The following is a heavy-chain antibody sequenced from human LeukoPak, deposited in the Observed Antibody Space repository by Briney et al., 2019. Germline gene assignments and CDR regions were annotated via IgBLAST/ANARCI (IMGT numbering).Heavy chain of an antibody. CDR1: GGSFSGYY. D-gene: IGHD2-21*02. V-gene: IGHV4-34*01. Sequence: SETLSLTCAVYGGSFSGYYWSWIRQPPGKGLEWIGEINHSGSTNYNPSLKSRVTISVDTSKNQFSLKLSSVTAADTAVYYCARDFVVVTAIRRPPLSPWGQGTLVTVSS. CDR3: ARDFVVVTAIRRPPLSP. J-gene: IGHJ5*02. CDR2: INHSGST.